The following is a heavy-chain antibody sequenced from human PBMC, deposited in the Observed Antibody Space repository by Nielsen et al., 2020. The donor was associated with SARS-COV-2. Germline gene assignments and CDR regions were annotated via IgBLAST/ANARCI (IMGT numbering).Heavy chain of an antibody. V-gene: IGHV3-9*01. CDR3: ARAFTTISGSDL. J-gene: IGHJ3*01. CDR2: ISWDGGTV. D-gene: IGHD3-22*01. CDR1: GFRFDDFA. Sequence: SLKISCAAYGFRFDDFAMHWVRQAPRKGLEWVAGISWDGGTVGFADSVQGRFSISRDNSKNALILHMDSLRAEDTAVYYCARAFTTISGSDLWGQGTVVTVSS.